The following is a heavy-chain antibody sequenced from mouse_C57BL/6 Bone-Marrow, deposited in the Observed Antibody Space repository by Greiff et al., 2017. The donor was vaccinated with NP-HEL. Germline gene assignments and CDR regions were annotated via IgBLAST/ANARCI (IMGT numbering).Heavy chain of an antibody. CDR1: GYTFTSYG. Sequence: VQLQQSGAELARPGASVKLSCKASGYTFTSYGISWVKQRTGQGLEWIGEIYPRSGNTYYNEKFKGKATLTADKSSSTAYMELRSLTSEDSAVYFCARWPSNYYGSSYWYFDVWGTGTTVTVSS. D-gene: IGHD1-1*01. CDR2: IYPRSGNT. J-gene: IGHJ1*03. V-gene: IGHV1-81*01. CDR3: ARWPSNYYGSSYWYFDV.